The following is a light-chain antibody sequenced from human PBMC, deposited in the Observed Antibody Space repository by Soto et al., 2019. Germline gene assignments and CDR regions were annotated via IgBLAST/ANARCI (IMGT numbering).Light chain of an antibody. V-gene: IGKV3-15*01. J-gene: IGKJ1*01. CDR3: QQYNTWLWT. CDR1: QSVNAN. CDR2: GAS. Sequence: EVVMTQSTATLSVSPGERATLSCMASQSVNANLAWYQQKPGQAPRLLIHGASNRATGIPARFSGSGFGTEFILTISSLESEDFAVYYCQQYNTWLWTFGQGTKVEI.